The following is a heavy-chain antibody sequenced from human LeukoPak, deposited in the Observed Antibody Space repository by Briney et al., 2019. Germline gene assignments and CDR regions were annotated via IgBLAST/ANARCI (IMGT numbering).Heavy chain of an antibody. CDR1: GYIFSDHA. Sequence: GRSLRLSCAASGYIFSDHAMNWARQAPGKGLEWVASINHNGNVNYYVDSVKGRFTISRDNAKNSLYLQMSNLRAEDTAVYFCARGGGLDVWGQGATVTVSS. D-gene: IGHD3-16*01. CDR3: ARGGGLDV. J-gene: IGHJ6*02. CDR2: INHNGNVN. V-gene: IGHV3-7*03.